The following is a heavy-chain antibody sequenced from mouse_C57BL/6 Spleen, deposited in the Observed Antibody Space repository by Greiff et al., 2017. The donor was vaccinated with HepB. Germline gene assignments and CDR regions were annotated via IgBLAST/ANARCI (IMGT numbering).Heavy chain of an antibody. CDR2: IDPANGNT. CDR3: AGGDYDGLSWFAY. Sequence: VQLQQSVAELVRPGASVKLSCTASGFNIKNTYMHWVKQRPEQGLEWIGRIDPANGNTKYAPKFQGKAAITADTSSHPAYLQLSSLTSEDTAIYYCAGGDYDGLSWFAYWGQGTLVTVSA. CDR1: GFNIKNTY. J-gene: IGHJ3*01. V-gene: IGHV14-3*01. D-gene: IGHD2-4*01.